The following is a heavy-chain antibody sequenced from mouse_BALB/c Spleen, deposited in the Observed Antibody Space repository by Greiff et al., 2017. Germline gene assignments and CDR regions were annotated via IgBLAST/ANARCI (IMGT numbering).Heavy chain of an antibody. CDR3: RRTAYYYAMDY. CDR1: GYTFTSYW. Sequence: LQQSGSELVKPGASVKLSCKASGYTFTSYWMHWVKQRPGQGLEWIGNIYPGSGSTNYDEKFKSKATLTVDTSSSTAYMQLSSLTSEDSAVYYSRRTAYYYAMDYWGQGTSVTVSS. J-gene: IGHJ4*01. CDR2: IYPGSGST. V-gene: IGHV1S22*01. D-gene: IGHD1-2*01.